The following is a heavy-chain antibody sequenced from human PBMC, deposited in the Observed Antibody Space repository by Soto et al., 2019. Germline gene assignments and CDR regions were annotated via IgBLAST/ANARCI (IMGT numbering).Heavy chain of an antibody. CDR2: IRSYNNST. J-gene: IGHJ4*02. D-gene: IGHD2-8*01. V-gene: IGHV1-18*01. CDR1: GYTFTSYG. CDR3: ARHGNGDDY. Sequence: QVQLVQSGAEVKKPGASVKVSCKASGYTFTSYGVNWVRQAPGQGLEWMGWIRSYNNSTNYAQKLQGRVTMTTDTSTNTTYMELRSLRSDDTAVYYCARHGNGDDYWGQGTLVTVSS.